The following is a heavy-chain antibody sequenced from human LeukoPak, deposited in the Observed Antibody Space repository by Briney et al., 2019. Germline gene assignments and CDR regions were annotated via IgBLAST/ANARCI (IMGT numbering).Heavy chain of an antibody. CDR1: GGSISRGGYY. V-gene: IGHV4-31*03. J-gene: IGHJ3*02. Sequence: RSSQTLSLTCTVSGGSISRGGYYWSWLRQHPGKGLEWIGYIYYSGSTYYNPSLKSRVTISVDTSKNQFSLKLSSVTAADTAVYYCARHDQWELFMAFDIWGQGTMVTVSS. CDR2: IYYSGST. D-gene: IGHD1-26*01. CDR3: ARHDQWELFMAFDI.